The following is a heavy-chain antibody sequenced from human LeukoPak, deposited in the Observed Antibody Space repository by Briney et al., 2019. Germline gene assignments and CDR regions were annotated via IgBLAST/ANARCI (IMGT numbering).Heavy chain of an antibody. Sequence: GRSLRLSCAASGFTFDDYAMHWVRQAPGKGLEWVSGISWNSGSIGYADSVKGRFTISRDNAKNSLYLQMNSLRAEDTAVYYCAKPGIIAAAGTDYWGQGTLVTVSS. CDR3: AKPGIIAAAGTDY. D-gene: IGHD6-13*01. CDR2: ISWNSGSI. J-gene: IGHJ4*02. V-gene: IGHV3-9*01. CDR1: GFTFDDYA.